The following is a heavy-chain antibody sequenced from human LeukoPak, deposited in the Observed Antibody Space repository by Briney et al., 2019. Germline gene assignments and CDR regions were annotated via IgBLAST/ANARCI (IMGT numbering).Heavy chain of an antibody. J-gene: IGHJ4*02. V-gene: IGHV5-51*01. CDR1: GYSFTSYW. CDR3: ASTIAAAGTHFDY. CDR2: IYPGDSDT. D-gene: IGHD6-13*01. Sequence: GESLKISCKGSGYSFTSYWIGWVRQIPGKGLEWMGIIYPGDSDTRYSPSFQGQVTISADKSISTAYLQWSSLKASDTAMYYRASTIAAAGTHFDYWGQGTLVTVSS.